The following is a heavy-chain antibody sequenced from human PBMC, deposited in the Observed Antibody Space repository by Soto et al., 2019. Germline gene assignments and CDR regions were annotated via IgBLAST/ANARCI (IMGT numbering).Heavy chain of an antibody. D-gene: IGHD2-8*02. Sequence: VELVESGGGVVQPGRSLRLSCAASGFTFSSYAMSWVRQAPGKGLEWVSAISGSGGSTYYADSVKGRFTISRDNSKNTLYLQMNSLRAEDTAVYYCAKDFKRVLAYYFDYWGQGTLVTVSS. CDR1: GFTFSSYA. V-gene: IGHV3-23*04. J-gene: IGHJ4*02. CDR2: ISGSGGST. CDR3: AKDFKRVLAYYFDY.